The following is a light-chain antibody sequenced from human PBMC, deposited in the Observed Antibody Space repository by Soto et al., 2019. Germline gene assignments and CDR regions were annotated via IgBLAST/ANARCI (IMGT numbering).Light chain of an antibody. CDR2: GAS. Sequence: EIAVTQSPATLSVSPGERATLSCRASQSVSSYLAWYQQQPGQAPRLLIYGASSRATGIPDRFSGSGSGTDFTLTISRLEPEDFAVYYCQQYGSSPPGLTFGGGTKVDI. J-gene: IGKJ4*01. CDR3: QQYGSSPPGLT. CDR1: QSVSSY. V-gene: IGKV3-20*01.